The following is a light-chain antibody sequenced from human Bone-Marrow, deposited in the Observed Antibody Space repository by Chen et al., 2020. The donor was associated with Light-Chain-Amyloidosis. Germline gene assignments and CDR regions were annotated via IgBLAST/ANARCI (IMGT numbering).Light chain of an antibody. Sequence: QSALTQPASVSGSPGQSITIPCTGTSSDVGGDNHVSWYQQHPDKAPKLMIYEVTNRPSWVPDRFSGSKSDNTASLTISGLQTEDEAEYFCSSSTITNTLVFGSGTRVTVL. J-gene: IGLJ1*01. CDR1: SSDVGGDNH. V-gene: IGLV2-14*01. CDR3: SSSTITNTLV. CDR2: EVT.